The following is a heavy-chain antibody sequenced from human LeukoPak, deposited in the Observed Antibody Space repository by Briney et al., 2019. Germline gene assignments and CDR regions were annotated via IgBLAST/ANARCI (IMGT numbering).Heavy chain of an antibody. CDR2: ISGSGGST. Sequence: HPGGSLRLSCAASGFTFSSYAMSWVRQAPGKGLEWVSAISGSGGSTYYADSVKGRFTISRDNSKNTLYLQMNSLRAEDTAVYYCAKLAWMIVVDRASWFDPWGQGTLVTVSS. CDR3: AKLAWMIVVDRASWFDP. CDR1: GFTFSSYA. J-gene: IGHJ5*02. V-gene: IGHV3-23*01. D-gene: IGHD3-22*01.